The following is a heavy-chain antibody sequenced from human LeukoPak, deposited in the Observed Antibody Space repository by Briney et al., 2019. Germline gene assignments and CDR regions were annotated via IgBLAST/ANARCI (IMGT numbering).Heavy chain of an antibody. D-gene: IGHD3-22*01. CDR1: GGSISSGGYS. J-gene: IGHJ5*02. Sequence: SETLSLTCAVSGGSISSGGYSWSWIRQPPGKGLEWIGHIYHSGSTYYNPSLKSRVTISVDRSKNQFSLKLSSVTAADTAVYYCARATPHYYDSSGYYWFDPWGQGTLVTVSS. CDR2: IYHSGST. V-gene: IGHV4-30-2*01. CDR3: ARATPHYYDSSGYYWFDP.